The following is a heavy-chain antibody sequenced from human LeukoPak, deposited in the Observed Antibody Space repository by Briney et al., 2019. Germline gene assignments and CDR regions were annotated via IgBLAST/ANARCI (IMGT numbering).Heavy chain of an antibody. V-gene: IGHV4-34*01. CDR3: ARRAHYYGSGSHFDY. Sequence: PSETLSLTCAVYGGSFSGYYWSWIRQPPGKGLEWIGEINHSGSTNYNPSLKSRVTISVDTSKNQFSLKLSSVTAADTAVYYCARRAHYYGSGSHFDYWGQGTLVTVSS. J-gene: IGHJ4*02. D-gene: IGHD3-10*01. CDR2: INHSGST. CDR1: GGSFSGYY.